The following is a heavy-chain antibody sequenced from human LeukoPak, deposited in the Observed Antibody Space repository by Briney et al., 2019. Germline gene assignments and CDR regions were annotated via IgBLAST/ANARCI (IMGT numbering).Heavy chain of an antibody. CDR2: IIPIFGTA. CDR3: ATVTTVGGFDY. J-gene: IGHJ4*02. D-gene: IGHD4-11*01. V-gene: IGHV1-69*13. Sequence: SVKVPCKASGGTFSSYAISWVRQAPGQGLEWMGGIIPIFGTANYAQKFQGRVTITADESTSTAYMELSSLRSEDTAVYYCATVTTVGGFDYWGQGTLVTVSS. CDR1: GGTFSSYA.